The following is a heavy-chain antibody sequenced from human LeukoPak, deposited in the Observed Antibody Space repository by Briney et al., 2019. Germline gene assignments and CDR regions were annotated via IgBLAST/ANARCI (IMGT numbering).Heavy chain of an antibody. J-gene: IGHJ6*04. CDR2: IKQDGGEK. D-gene: IGHD2-2*01. Sequence: GGSLRLSCAASGFTFSSYWMSWVRQAPGKGLEWVANIKQDGGEKYYVDSVKGRFTISRDNAKNSLYLQMNSLRAEDTAVYYCARKGYCSSTSCSNYYYYGMDVWGKGTTVTVSS. V-gene: IGHV3-7*03. CDR1: GFTFSSYW. CDR3: ARKGYCSSTSCSNYYYYGMDV.